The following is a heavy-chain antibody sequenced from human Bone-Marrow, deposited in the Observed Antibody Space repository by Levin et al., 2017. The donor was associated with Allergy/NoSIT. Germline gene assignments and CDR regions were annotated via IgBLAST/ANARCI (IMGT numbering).Heavy chain of an antibody. CDR2: ISGSGGST. CDR3: AKGFHPKHILEWLPFYYYYYMDV. V-gene: IGHV3-23*01. CDR1: GFTFSSYA. Sequence: GESLKISCAASGFTFSSYAMSWVRQAPGKGLEWVSAISGSGGSTYYADSVKGRFTISRDNSKNTLYLQMNSLRAEDTAVYYCAKGFHPKHILEWLPFYYYYYMDVWGKGTTVTVSS. J-gene: IGHJ6*03. D-gene: IGHD3-3*01.